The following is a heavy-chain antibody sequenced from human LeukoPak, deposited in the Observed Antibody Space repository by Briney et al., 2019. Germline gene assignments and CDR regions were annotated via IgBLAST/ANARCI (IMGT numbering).Heavy chain of an antibody. J-gene: IGHJ4*02. CDR1: GDSVSGNSAVA. CDR3: ARGLNSGFDY. V-gene: IGHV6-1*01. Sequence: SQTLSLTCAISGDSVSGNSAVACNWLRQSPSRGLEWLGRTYYRSKWNKDYAVSVKSRITINPDTSKNQLSLHLNSVTPGDTAVYYCARGLNSGFDYWGQGTLVTVSS. CDR2: TYYRSKWNK. D-gene: IGHD2/OR15-2a*01.